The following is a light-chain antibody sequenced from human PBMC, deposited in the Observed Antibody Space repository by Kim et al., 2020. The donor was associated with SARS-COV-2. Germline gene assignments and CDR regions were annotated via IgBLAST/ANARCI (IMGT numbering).Light chain of an antibody. CDR1: SSDVGGYNY. Sequence: QSALTQPASVSGSPGQSITISCTGTSSDVGGYNYVSWYQQHPGKAPKLTIYDVSNRPSGVSNRFSGSKSGNTASLTISGLQAEDEADYYCSSYTSSSTWVFGGGTQLTVL. J-gene: IGLJ3*02. V-gene: IGLV2-14*03. CDR3: SSYTSSSTWV. CDR2: DVS.